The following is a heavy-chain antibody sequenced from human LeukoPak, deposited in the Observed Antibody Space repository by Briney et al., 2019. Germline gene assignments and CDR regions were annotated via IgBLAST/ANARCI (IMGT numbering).Heavy chain of an antibody. Sequence: GASVKVSCKASGYTFTSYGISWVRQAPGQGLEWMGWISAYNGNTNYAQKLQGRVTMTTDTSTSTAYMELRSLRSDDTAVYYCARDGEERIAARHRGGVPDYWGQGTLVTVSS. J-gene: IGHJ4*02. CDR3: ARDGEERIAARHRGGVPDY. CDR2: ISAYNGNT. V-gene: IGHV1-18*01. D-gene: IGHD6-6*01. CDR1: GYTFTSYG.